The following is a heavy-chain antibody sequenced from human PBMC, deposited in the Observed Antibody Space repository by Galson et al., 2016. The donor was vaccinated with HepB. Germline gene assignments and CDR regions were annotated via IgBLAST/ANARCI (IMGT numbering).Heavy chain of an antibody. J-gene: IGHJ6*02. CDR2: ISSTGKTT. V-gene: IGHV3-48*02. D-gene: IGHD3/OR15-3a*01. CDR3: ARGARVIYGGSSYYGMDV. Sequence: SLRLSCAASGFTFSDHGMNWVRQAPGKGLEWLSYISSTGKTTYYADSVKGRFIISRDNAKKSVFLQMKSLRDGDTAVYYCARGARVIYGGSSYYGMDVWGQGTTVTVSS. CDR1: GFTFSDHG.